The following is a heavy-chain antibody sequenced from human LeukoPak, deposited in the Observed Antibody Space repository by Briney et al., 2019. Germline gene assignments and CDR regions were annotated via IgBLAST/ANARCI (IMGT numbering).Heavy chain of an antibody. CDR1: GFSLSNYG. D-gene: IGHD3-16*01. CDR3: ARWGGTRQFYFDY. J-gene: IGHJ4*02. Sequence: GGSLRLSCAASGFSLSNYGLHWVRQGPGKGLEWLAVINYDGSNRYYADSMKGRFTISKDSSENTLYLQMNSLRADDTAMYYCARWGGTRQFYFDYWGQGTLATVSS. V-gene: IGHV3-33*01. CDR2: INYDGSNR.